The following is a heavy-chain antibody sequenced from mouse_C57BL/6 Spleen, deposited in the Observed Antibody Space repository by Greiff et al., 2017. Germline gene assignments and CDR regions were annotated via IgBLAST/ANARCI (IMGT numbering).Heavy chain of an antibody. D-gene: IGHD2-4*01. V-gene: IGHV1-64*01. CDR2: IHPNSGST. CDR3: ARSGDYDDLRFAY. J-gene: IGHJ3*01. CDR1: GYTFTSYW. Sequence: QVQLQQPGAELVKPGASVKLSCKASGYTFTSYWMHWVKQRPGQGLEWIGMIHPNSGSTNYNEKFKSKATLTVDKSSSTAYMQLSSLTSEDSAVYYCARSGDYDDLRFAYWGQGTLVTVSA.